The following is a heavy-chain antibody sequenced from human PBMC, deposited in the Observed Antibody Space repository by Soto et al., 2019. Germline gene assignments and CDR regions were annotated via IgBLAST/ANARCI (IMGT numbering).Heavy chain of an antibody. CDR2: IHYNGST. CDR3: ARSNVGIVVVTYFYYYGLDV. V-gene: IGHV4-31*03. J-gene: IGHJ6*02. CDR1: DASITSGGYY. D-gene: IGHD2-21*02. Sequence: TLSLTCSVSDASITSGGYYWSWIRQHPGKGLEWIGLIHYNGSTYYNPSLRSRVTISPDTSKNQFSLKLGSVTAADTAVYYCARSNVGIVVVTYFYYYGLDVWGQGPAVSVS.